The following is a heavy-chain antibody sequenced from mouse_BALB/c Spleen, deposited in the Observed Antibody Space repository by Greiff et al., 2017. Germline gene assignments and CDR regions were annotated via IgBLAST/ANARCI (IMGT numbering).Heavy chain of an antibody. Sequence: QLKQSGAELVKPGASVQLSCTASGFNIKDTHLHWVKQRPEQGLEWIGRIDPANGNTKYDPKFQGKATITADTSSNTAYLQLSSLTSEDTAVYYCASPLLRLYWYFDVWGAGTTVTVSS. D-gene: IGHD1-1*01. CDR1: GFNIKDTH. CDR2: IDPANGNT. J-gene: IGHJ1*01. CDR3: ASPLLRLYWYFDV. V-gene: IGHV14-3*02.